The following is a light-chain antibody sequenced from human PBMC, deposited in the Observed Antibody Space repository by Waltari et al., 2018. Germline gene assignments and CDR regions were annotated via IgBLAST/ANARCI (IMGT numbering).Light chain of an antibody. Sequence: QSVLTQPPSVSGAPGPRVTISCTGSGSNIGAGYDVHWYQQLPGTAPKLLIYGNSNRPSGVPDRFSGSKSGTSASLAISGLQAEDEADYHCQSYDSSLSDVVFGGGTKLTVL. CDR1: GSNIGAGYD. V-gene: IGLV1-40*01. CDR3: QSYDSSLSDVV. J-gene: IGLJ2*01. CDR2: GNS.